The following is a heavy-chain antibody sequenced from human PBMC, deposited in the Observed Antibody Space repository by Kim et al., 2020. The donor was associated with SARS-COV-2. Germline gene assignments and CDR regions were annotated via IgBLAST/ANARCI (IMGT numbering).Heavy chain of an antibody. CDR1: GGTFSSYA. V-gene: IGHV1-69*04. Sequence: SVKVSCRASGGTFSSYAISWVRQAPGQGLEWMGRIIPILGIANYAQKFQGRVTITADKSTSTAYMELSSLRSEDTAVYYCARVSYVVVVTATGHGMDVWGQGTTVTVSS. CDR3: ARVSYVVVVTATGHGMDV. CDR2: IIPILGIA. D-gene: IGHD2-21*02. J-gene: IGHJ6*02.